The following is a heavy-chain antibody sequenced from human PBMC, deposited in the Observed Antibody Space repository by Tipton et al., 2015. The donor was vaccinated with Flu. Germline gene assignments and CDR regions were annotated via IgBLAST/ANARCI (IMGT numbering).Heavy chain of an antibody. J-gene: IGHJ6*01. CDR3: ARAPIWSGYVTYAMDV. Sequence: TLSLTCSVSGGSISSTSYYWSWIRQPPGKGLEWIGYIYYSGITNYNPSLKSRVTISVDTSKNQFSLKLSSVTAADTAVYYCARAPIWSGYVTYAMDVWGQGTTVTVST. CDR2: IYYSGIT. CDR1: GGSISSTSYY. V-gene: IGHV4-61*01. D-gene: IGHD3-3*01.